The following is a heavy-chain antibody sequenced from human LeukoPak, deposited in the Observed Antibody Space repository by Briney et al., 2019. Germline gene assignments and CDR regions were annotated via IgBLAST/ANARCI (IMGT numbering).Heavy chain of an antibody. Sequence: SETLSLTCTVSGYSISIGYYWGWIRQPPGKGLEWIGSIYHSGSTYYNPSLKSRVTISVDTSKNQFSLKLSSVTAADTAVYYCARDLHDSSGYYRDYWGQGTLVTVSS. V-gene: IGHV4-38-2*02. D-gene: IGHD3-22*01. CDR1: GYSISIGYY. J-gene: IGHJ4*02. CDR2: IYHSGST. CDR3: ARDLHDSSGYYRDY.